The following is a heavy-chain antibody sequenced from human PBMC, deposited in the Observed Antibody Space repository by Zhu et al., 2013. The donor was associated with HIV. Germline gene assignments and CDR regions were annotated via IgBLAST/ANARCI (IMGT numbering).Heavy chain of an antibody. V-gene: IGHV1-69*01. CDR3: ARDGAVAGTGYYYYGMDV. D-gene: IGHD6-19*01. CDR1: GGTFSSYA. J-gene: IGHJ6*02. CDR2: IIPIFGTA. Sequence: QVQLVQSGAEVKKPGSSVKVSCKASGGTFSSYAISWVRQAPGQGLEWMGGIIPIFGTANYAQKFQGRVTITADESTSTAYMELGSLRSEDTAVYYCARDGAVAGTGYYYYGMDVWGQGTTVTVSS.